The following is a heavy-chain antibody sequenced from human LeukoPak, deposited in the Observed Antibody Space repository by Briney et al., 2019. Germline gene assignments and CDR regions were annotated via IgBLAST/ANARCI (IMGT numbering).Heavy chain of an antibody. Sequence: GGSLRLSCAASGFTFDSYGMNWVRQAPGKGLEWVSGISPSGDITYYADSVKGRFTISRDNSKNTLYLQMNSLRAEDTAVYYCAKGAVTGYYMDVWGKGATVIISS. V-gene: IGHV3-23*01. J-gene: IGHJ6*03. D-gene: IGHD4-17*01. CDR2: ISPSGDIT. CDR1: GFTFDSYG. CDR3: AKGAVTGYYMDV.